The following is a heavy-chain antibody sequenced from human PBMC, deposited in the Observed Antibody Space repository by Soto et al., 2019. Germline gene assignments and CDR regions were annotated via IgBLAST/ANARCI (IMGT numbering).Heavy chain of an antibody. CDR2: IHYSGTT. V-gene: IGHV4-39*01. Sequence: KASETLSLTCGVSGASISSSLRYWGWVRQPPGKGLEWIGSIHYSGTTYYYSPSLTSRITISLDASKSHFSLKMTSVTAADAAVYYCARHAPPGVAAPLDQWGLGIQVTVSS. J-gene: IGHJ1*01. CDR3: ARHAPPGVAAPLDQ. D-gene: IGHD6-13*01. CDR1: GASISSSLRY.